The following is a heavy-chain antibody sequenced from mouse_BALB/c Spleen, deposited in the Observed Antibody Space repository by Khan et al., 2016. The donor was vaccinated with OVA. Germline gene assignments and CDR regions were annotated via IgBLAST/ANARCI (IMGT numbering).Heavy chain of an antibody. CDR1: GFSLTSYG. CDR2: IWGDGST. V-gene: IGHV2-3*01. D-gene: IGHD1-1*01. J-gene: IGHJ3*01. Sequence: QVQLKQSGPGLVAPSQSLSITCTVSGFSLTSYGVGWVRQPPGKGLEWLGVIWGDGSTNYHSALISRLNINKDKFKSQVSLKLNSLQTDDAATCCGALYYYGRAWFAYWGQGTLVTVSA. CDR3: ALYYYGRAWFAY.